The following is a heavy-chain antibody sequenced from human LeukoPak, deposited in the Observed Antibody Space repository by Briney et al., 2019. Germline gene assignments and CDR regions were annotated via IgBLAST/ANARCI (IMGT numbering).Heavy chain of an antibody. J-gene: IGHJ6*02. Sequence: PGGSLRLSCAASGFTFSSYAMHWVRQAPGKGLEWVAAISYDGSNKYYADSVKGRFTISRDNSRNTLYLQMNSLRAEDTAVYYCANDYSNYYSYAMDVWGQGTTVTVSS. D-gene: IGHD4-11*01. V-gene: IGHV3-30*04. CDR1: GFTFSSYA. CDR3: ANDYSNYYSYAMDV. CDR2: ISYDGSNK.